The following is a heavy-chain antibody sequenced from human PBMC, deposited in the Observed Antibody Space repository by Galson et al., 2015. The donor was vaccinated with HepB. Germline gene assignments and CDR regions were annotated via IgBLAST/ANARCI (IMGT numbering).Heavy chain of an antibody. CDR1: GFTFSNSG. CDR3: AKGDGSWRDYYYYIDV. J-gene: IGHJ6*03. D-gene: IGHD1-26*01. V-gene: IGHV3-30*18. Sequence: SLRLSCAASGFTFSNSGMHWVRQAPGKGLEWVAVISYDGSNEYYADSVKGRFTISRDNSKNTLYLQMNSLRAEDTAVYYGAKGDGSWRDYYYYIDVWGKGTTVTVSS. CDR2: ISYDGSNE.